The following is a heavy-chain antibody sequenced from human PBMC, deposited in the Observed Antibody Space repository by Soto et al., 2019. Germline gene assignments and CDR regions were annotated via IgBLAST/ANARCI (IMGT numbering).Heavy chain of an antibody. Sequence: GGALRLSCSASGLTFSSYGMHWVRQAPGKGLEYVSAISSNGGSTYYADSVKGRFTISRDNSNNMVYLQMNSLRAEATAVYYCARDASTGAADYYFDYWGQGTQVTVSS. D-gene: IGHD4-17*01. CDR3: ARDASTGAADYYFDY. V-gene: IGHV3-64*04. J-gene: IGHJ4*02. CDR1: GLTFSSYG. CDR2: ISSNGGST.